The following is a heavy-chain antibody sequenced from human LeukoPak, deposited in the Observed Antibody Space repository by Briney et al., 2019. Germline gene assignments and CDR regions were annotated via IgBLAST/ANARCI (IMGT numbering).Heavy chain of an antibody. D-gene: IGHD2-2*01. CDR2: ISPYNANT. Sequence: GASVKVSYKTSGYTFTTYGISWVRQAPGQGLEWMGWISPYNANTNYAQKLQGRVTMTTDTSTSTAYMELRSLRSDDTAVYYCARDLGYHLLTNYYYYGMDVWGQGTTVTVSS. J-gene: IGHJ6*02. CDR3: ARDLGYHLLTNYYYYGMDV. CDR1: GYTFTTYG. V-gene: IGHV1-18*01.